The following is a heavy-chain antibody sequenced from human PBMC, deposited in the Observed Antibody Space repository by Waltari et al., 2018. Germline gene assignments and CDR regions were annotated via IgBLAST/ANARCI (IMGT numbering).Heavy chain of an antibody. CDR3: ARVMEMAGGGFDY. CDR2: INAGNGNT. J-gene: IGHJ4*02. CDR1: GYTFTSYA. D-gene: IGHD2-8*01. Sequence: QVQLVQSGAEVKKPGASVKVSCKASGYTFTSYAMHWLRKAPGQRLEWMGWINAGNGNTKYSQKVQGRVTITRDTSASTAYMELSSLRSEDTAVYYCARVMEMAGGGFDYWGQGTLVTVSS. V-gene: IGHV1-3*01.